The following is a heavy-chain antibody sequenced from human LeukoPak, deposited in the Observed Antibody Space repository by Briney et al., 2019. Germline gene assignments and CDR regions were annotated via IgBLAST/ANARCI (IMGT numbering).Heavy chain of an antibody. J-gene: IGHJ4*02. CDR2: IIPIFGTA. Sequence: ASVKVSCKASGGTFSSYAISWVRQAPGQGLEWMGGIIPIFGTANYAQKFQGRVTITADKSTSTAYMELSSLRAEDTAVYYCAKDPGYSGYVSGDDYWGQGTLVTVSS. CDR1: GGTFSSYA. CDR3: AKDPGYSGYVSGDDY. V-gene: IGHV1-69*06. D-gene: IGHD5-12*01.